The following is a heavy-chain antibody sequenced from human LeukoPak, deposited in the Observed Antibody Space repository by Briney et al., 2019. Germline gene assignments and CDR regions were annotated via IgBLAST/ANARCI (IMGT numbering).Heavy chain of an antibody. CDR3: ARRGDCSGGSCYSGYSYYGMDV. Sequence: PGGSLRLSCAASGFTFSAYSMNWVRQAPGKGLEWISYISSNSGTIFYADSVKGRFSISRDNAKNSLYLQMNSLRDEDTAVYYCARRGDCSGGSCYSGYSYYGMDVWGQGTTVTVSS. CDR2: ISSNSGTI. CDR1: GFTFSAYS. D-gene: IGHD2-15*01. J-gene: IGHJ6*02. V-gene: IGHV3-48*02.